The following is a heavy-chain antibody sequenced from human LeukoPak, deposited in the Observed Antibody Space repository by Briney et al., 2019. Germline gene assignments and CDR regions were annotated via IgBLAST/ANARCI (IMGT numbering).Heavy chain of an antibody. J-gene: IGHJ4*02. CDR2: IKQDGREK. CDR3: ARGKVSTYFDY. D-gene: IGHD5/OR15-5a*01. CDR1: GFNFSSYW. Sequence: GGSVRLSCAASGFNFSSYWMSWVRQAPGKGLEWVANIKQDGREKYYVDSVKGRFTISRDNAKIRLVLQMNSLRAEDTAVYYCARGKVSTYFDYWGQGTLVTVSS. V-gene: IGHV3-7*01.